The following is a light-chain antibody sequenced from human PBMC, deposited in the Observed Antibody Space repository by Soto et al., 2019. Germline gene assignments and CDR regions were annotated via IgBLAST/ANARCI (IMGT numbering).Light chain of an antibody. J-gene: IGKJ2*01. CDR1: QSVSSSY. CDR2: GAS. V-gene: IGKV3-20*01. CDR3: QQYASSPVYT. Sequence: EIVLTQSPGTLSLSPGERATLSCRASQSVSSSYLAWYQQKPGQAPRLLIYGASSRATGIPDRFSGSGSGTDFPLTISRLEPEDFAVYYCQQYASSPVYTFGQGNKLEIK.